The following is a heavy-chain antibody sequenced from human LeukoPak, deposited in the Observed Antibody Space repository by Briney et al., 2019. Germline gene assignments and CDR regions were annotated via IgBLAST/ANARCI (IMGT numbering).Heavy chain of an antibody. V-gene: IGHV4-39*01. J-gene: IGHJ6*03. CDR1: GGSISSSSYY. CDR2: IYYSGST. Sequence: SETLSLTCTVSGGSISSSSYYWGSVRQPPGKGLEWIGSIYYSGSTYYNPSLKSRVTISVDTSKNQFSLKLSSVTAADTAVYYCATEVYYYYYMDVWGKGTTVTVSS. CDR3: ATEVYYYYYMDV.